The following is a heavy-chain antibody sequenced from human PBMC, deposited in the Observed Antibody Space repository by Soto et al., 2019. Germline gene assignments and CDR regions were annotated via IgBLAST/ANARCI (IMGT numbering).Heavy chain of an antibody. D-gene: IGHD3-22*01. J-gene: IGHJ4*02. CDR2: IKTKSDGQTI. CDR1: RFTFSNAW. Sequence: EVQLAESGGGLVKPGGSLRLSCAASRFTFSNAWMSWVRQVPGQGMEWIARIKTKSDGQTIDYAAPAKGKFTISRDDSKNTLYLQMNSLKTEDTAVYYCTTYVGYDSTGFSFDYWCQGTLVTVSS. V-gene: IGHV3-15*01. CDR3: TTYVGYDSTGFSFDY.